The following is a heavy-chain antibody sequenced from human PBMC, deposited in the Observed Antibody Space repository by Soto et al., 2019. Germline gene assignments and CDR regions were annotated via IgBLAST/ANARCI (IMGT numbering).Heavy chain of an antibody. V-gene: IGHV1-69*01. D-gene: IGHD6-6*01. Sequence: QVQLVQSGAEVKNPGSSVKVSCKASGGTFSSYAISWVRQAPGQGLEWMGGIIPIFGRANYAQKLQGSVTITADDSTSTDYMELSRLRSEDTAVYYCAGGGIAARPMPPGFDYWGQGALVTVSS. CDR2: IIPIFGRA. CDR3: AGGGIAARPMPPGFDY. CDR1: GGTFSSYA. J-gene: IGHJ4*02.